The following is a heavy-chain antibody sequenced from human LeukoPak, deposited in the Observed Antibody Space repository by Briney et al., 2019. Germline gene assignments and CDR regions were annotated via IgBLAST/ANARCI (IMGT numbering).Heavy chain of an antibody. CDR3: AKDTSPVIAAAGIHD. D-gene: IGHD6-13*01. CDR1: GFTFDDYA. J-gene: IGHJ4*02. V-gene: IGHV3-9*01. CDR2: ISWNSGSI. Sequence: GGSLRLSCAASGFTFDDYAMHWVRQAPGKGLEWVSGISWNSGSIGYADSVKGRFTISRDDAKNSLYLQMNSLRAEDTALYYCAKDTSPVIAAAGIHDWGQGTLVTVSS.